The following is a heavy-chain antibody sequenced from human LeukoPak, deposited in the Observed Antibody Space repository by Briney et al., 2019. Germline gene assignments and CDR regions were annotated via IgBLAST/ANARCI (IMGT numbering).Heavy chain of an antibody. V-gene: IGHV4-39*01. CDR2: IYYSGST. D-gene: IGHD6-19*01. CDR3: ARAGGQWLVRFDP. Sequence: SETLSLTCTVSGGSIRSNTYYWGWIRQPPGKGLEWIGSIYYSGSTYYNPSLKSRVTISVDTSKNQFSLKLSSVTAADAAVYYCARAGGQWLVRFDPWGQGTLVTVSS. J-gene: IGHJ5*02. CDR1: GGSIRSNTYY.